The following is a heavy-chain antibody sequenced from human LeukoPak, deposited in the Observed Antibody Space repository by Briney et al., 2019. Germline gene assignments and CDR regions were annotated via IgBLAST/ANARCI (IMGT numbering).Heavy chain of an antibody. V-gene: IGHV3-30-3*01. Sequence: PGRSLRLSCAASGFTFSSYAMHWVRQAPGEGLEWVAVISYDGSNKYYADSVKGRFTISRDNSKNTLYLQMNSLRAEDTAVYYCARDGATYYDFWSGYYIGYWGQGTLVTVSS. CDR3: ARDGATYYDFWSGYYIGY. D-gene: IGHD3-3*01. CDR1: GFTFSSYA. CDR2: ISYDGSNK. J-gene: IGHJ4*02.